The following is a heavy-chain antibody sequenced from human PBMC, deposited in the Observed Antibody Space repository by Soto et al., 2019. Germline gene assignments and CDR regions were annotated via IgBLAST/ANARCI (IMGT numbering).Heavy chain of an antibody. CDR1: GITLSRYW. CDR3: ARPYCSGGSCYSPPDY. Sequence: QLVESGGGLVQPGGSLRLSCAASGITLSRYWVTWVRQAPGKGLEWVANINQDGSEKYYVDSVKGRFTISRDNAKNSLYLQMNSLRGEDTAVYYCARPYCSGGSCYSPPDYWGQGTLVTVSS. J-gene: IGHJ4*02. D-gene: IGHD2-15*01. V-gene: IGHV3-7*04. CDR2: INQDGSEK.